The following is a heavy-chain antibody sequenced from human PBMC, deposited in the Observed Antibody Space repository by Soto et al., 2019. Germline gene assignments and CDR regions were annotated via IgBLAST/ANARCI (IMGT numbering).Heavy chain of an antibody. J-gene: IGHJ3*02. CDR2: ISYDGSNK. V-gene: IGHV3-30*18. CDR1: GFTFRSYG. Sequence: GGSLRLSCAASGFTFRSYGMHWVRQAPAKGLEWVAVISYDGSNKYYADSVKGRFTISRDNSKNTLYLQMSSLRAEDTAVYYCAKGGVGSTSNAFDIWGQGTMVTVSS. D-gene: IGHD1-26*01. CDR3: AKGGVGSTSNAFDI.